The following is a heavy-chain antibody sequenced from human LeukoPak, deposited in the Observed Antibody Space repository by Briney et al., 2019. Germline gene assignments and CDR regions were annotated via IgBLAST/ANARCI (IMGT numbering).Heavy chain of an antibody. Sequence: ASVKVSCKASGYTFTSYGISWVRQAPGQGLEWMGWISAYNGNTNYAQKLQGRVAMTTDTSTSTAYMELRSLRSDDTAVYYCAREPPYYYDSSGPWGDAFDIWGQGTMVTVSS. V-gene: IGHV1-18*01. CDR3: AREPPYYYDSSGPWGDAFDI. CDR2: ISAYNGNT. CDR1: GYTFTSYG. D-gene: IGHD3-22*01. J-gene: IGHJ3*02.